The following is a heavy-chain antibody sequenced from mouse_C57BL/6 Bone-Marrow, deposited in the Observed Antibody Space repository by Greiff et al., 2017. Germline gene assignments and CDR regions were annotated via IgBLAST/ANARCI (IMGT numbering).Heavy chain of an antibody. CDR2: IYPRSGNT. V-gene: IGHV1-81*01. J-gene: IGHJ2*01. CDR1: GYTFTSYG. Sequence: VQLQESGAELARPGASVKLSCKASGYTFTSYGISWVKQRTGQGLEWIGEIYPRSGNTYYNEKFKGKATLSADKSSRTAYMEIRSLTYEYSAVYFCARPYFDYWGQGTTLTVSS. CDR3: ARPYFDY.